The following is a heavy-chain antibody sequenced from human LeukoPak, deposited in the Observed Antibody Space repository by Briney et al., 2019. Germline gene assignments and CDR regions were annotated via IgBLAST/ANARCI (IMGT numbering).Heavy chain of an antibody. J-gene: IGHJ4*02. CDR3: ARFGAGYCSGGSCSNFDY. D-gene: IGHD2-15*01. CDR2: ISAYNGNT. Sequence: ASVKVSCKASGYTFTSYGISWVRQAPGQGLEWMGWISAYNGNTNYAQKLQGRVTMTTDTSTSTAYMELRSLRSDDTAVYYCARFGAGYCSGGSCSNFDYWGQETLVTVSS. CDR1: GYTFTSYG. V-gene: IGHV1-18*01.